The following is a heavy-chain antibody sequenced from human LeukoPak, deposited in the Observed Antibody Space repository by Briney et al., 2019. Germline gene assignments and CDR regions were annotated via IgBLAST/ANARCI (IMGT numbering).Heavy chain of an antibody. CDR2: IYYSGST. CDR1: GGSISSYY. V-gene: IGHV4-59*01. D-gene: IGHD2-2*01. CDR3: ARVGSSTNGEIDY. J-gene: IGHJ4*02. Sequence: PSQTLSLTCTVSGGSISSYYWSWIRQPPGKGLEWIGYIYYSGSTNYNPSLKSRVTISVDTSKNQFSLKLSSVTAADTAVYYCARVGSSTNGEIDYWGQGTLVTVSS.